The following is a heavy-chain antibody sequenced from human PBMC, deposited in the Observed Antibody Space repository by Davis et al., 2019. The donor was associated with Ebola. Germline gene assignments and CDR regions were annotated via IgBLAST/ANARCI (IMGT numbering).Heavy chain of an antibody. Sequence: AASVKVSCKASGYTFTSYDINWVRQATGQGLEWMGWMNPNSGNTGYAQKFQGRVTMTRNTSISTAYMELSSLRSEDTAVYYCARAMGKWELPFYYWGQGTLVTVSS. CDR2: MNPNSGNT. D-gene: IGHD1-26*01. J-gene: IGHJ4*02. CDR1: GYTFTSYD. V-gene: IGHV1-8*01. CDR3: ARAMGKWELPFYY.